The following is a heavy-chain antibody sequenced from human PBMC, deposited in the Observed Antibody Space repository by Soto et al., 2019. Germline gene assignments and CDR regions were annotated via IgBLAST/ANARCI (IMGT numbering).Heavy chain of an antibody. V-gene: IGHV3-30-3*01. CDR1: GFIFSDYA. CDR2: ISPAGTNQ. Sequence: GGSLRLSCVASGFIFSDYAMHWARQAPGKGLEWVALISPAGTNQYYADSAKGRFTISRDNSKNTLYLQMDSLRPEDTGLYYCARENSRISPRLFQHWGHGTLVTVSS. J-gene: IGHJ1*01. D-gene: IGHD6-6*01. CDR3: ARENSRISPRLFQH.